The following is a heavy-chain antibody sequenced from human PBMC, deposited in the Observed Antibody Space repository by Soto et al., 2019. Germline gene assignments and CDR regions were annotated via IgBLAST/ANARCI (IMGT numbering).Heavy chain of an antibody. V-gene: IGHV5-51*01. CDR1: GYSFASYW. Sequence: PGESLKISCKGSGYSFASYWIGWVRQMPGKGLEWMGIIYPGDSDTRYSPSFQGQVTISADKSINTAYLQWSSLKASDTAMFYCATSYASSSPFESWGRGTLVTVSS. CDR2: IYPGDSDT. J-gene: IGHJ4*02. D-gene: IGHD6-6*01. CDR3: ATSYASSSPFES.